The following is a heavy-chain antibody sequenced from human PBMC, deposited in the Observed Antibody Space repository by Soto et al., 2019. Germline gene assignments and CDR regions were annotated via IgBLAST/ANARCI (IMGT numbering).Heavy chain of an antibody. D-gene: IGHD6-6*01. V-gene: IGHV1-2*04. CDR1: GYTFTGYY. CDR2: INPNSGGT. J-gene: IGHJ6*02. Sequence: ASVKVSCKASGYTFTGYYMHWVRQAPGQGLEWMGWINPNSGGTNYAQKFQGWVTMNRDTAISTAYMELSRLRSDDTAVYYCARDLYSSSSEVYYYYGMDVWGQGTTVTVSS. CDR3: ARDLYSSSSEVYYYYGMDV.